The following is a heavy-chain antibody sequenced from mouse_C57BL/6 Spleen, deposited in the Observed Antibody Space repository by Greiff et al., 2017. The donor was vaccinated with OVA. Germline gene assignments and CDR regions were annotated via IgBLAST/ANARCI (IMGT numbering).Heavy chain of an antibody. CDR2: IYPGDGDT. CDR3: AREGPWRFFDY. Sequence: VQLQQSGPELVKPGASVKISCKASGYAFSSSWMNWVKQRPGQGLEWIGRIYPGDGDTNYNGKFKGKATLTADKYSSTAYMQLSSLTSEDSAVYFCAREGPWRFFDYWGQGTTLTVSS. V-gene: IGHV1-82*01. J-gene: IGHJ2*01. CDR1: GYAFSSSW.